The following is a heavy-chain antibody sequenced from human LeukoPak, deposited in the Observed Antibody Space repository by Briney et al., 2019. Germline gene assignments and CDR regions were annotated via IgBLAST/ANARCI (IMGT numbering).Heavy chain of an antibody. CDR3: ARDRGYSGYRYYYYLDV. V-gene: IGHV3-7*01. D-gene: IGHD5-12*01. CDR2: IKQDGSEK. CDR1: GFTFSSYW. J-gene: IGHJ6*03. Sequence: GGSLRLSCAASGFTFSSYWMSWVRQAPGKGLEWVANIKQDGSEKYYVDSVKGRFTISRDNAKNSLYLQMNSLRAEDTAVYYCARDRGYSGYRYYYYLDVWGKGTTVTVSS.